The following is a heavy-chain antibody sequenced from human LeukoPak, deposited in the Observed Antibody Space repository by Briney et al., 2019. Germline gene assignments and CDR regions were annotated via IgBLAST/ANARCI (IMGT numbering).Heavy chain of an antibody. CDR2: MNPNRGNT. Sequence: GASVKVSCKASGYTFTSYDINWVRQATGQGLEWMGWMNPNRGNTGYAQKFQGRVTMTRNTSISTAYMELSSLRSEDTAVYYCARARYFDWLGTDYWGQGTLVTFSS. CDR3: ARARYFDWLGTDY. CDR1: GYTFTSYD. V-gene: IGHV1-8*01. D-gene: IGHD3-9*01. J-gene: IGHJ4*02.